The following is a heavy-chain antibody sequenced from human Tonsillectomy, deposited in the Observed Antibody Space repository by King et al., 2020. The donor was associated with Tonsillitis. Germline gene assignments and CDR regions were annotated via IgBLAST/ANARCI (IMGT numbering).Heavy chain of an antibody. J-gene: IGHJ5*02. V-gene: IGHV3-9*01. CDR3: ATDIKAEIAAAGGFDP. CDR2: ISWNSGSI. D-gene: IGHD6-13*01. Sequence: EVQLVESGGGLVQPGRSLRLSCAASGFTFDDYAMHWVRQAPGKGLEWVSGISWNSGSIGYADSVKGRFTISRDSAKNSLFLQMNSLRAEDTALYYCATDIKAEIAAAGGFDPWGQGTLVTVSS. CDR1: GFTFDDYA.